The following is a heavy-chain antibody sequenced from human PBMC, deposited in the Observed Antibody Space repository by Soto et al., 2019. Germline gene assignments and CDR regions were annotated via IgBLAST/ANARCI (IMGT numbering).Heavy chain of an antibody. CDR2: IKTKTEGDTT. CDR3: TTLVRGYSYGDH. D-gene: IGHD5-18*01. J-gene: IGHJ4*02. Sequence: EVHLVESGGGLVEPGGSLRLSCAASGFTFTNAWMSWVRQAPGKGLEWVGRIKTKTEGDTTDYAAPVKGRFTVTRDDSRNTLYLQMNSLKTEDTAVYYCTTLVRGYSYGDHWGQGTQVTVSS. V-gene: IGHV3-15*01. CDR1: GFTFTNAW.